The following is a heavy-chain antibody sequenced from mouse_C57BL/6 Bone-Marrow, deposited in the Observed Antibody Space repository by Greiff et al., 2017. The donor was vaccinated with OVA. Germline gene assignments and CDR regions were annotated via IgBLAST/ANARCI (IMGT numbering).Heavy chain of an antibody. Sequence: QVQLKQSGAELARPGASVKLSCKASGYTFTSYGISWVKQRTGQGLEWIGEIYPRSGNTYYNEKFKGKATLTADKSSSTAYMELRSLTSEDSAVYFCARRGGYEGYFDYWGQGTTLTVSS. CDR1: GYTFTSYG. CDR3: ARRGGYEGYFDY. V-gene: IGHV1-81*01. D-gene: IGHD2-10*02. J-gene: IGHJ2*01. CDR2: IYPRSGNT.